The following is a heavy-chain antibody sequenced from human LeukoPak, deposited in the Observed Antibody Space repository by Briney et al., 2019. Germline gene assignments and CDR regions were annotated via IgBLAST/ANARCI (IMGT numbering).Heavy chain of an antibody. CDR1: GFTFSSYA. CDR2: ISYDGSNK. Sequence: GGSLRLSCAASGFTFSSYAMHWVPQAPGKGLEWVAVISYDGSNKYYADSVKGRFTISRDNSKNTLYLQMNSLRAEDTAVYYCARQYCGGDCYPFDYWGQGTLVTVSS. D-gene: IGHD2-21*02. J-gene: IGHJ4*02. CDR3: ARQYCGGDCYPFDY. V-gene: IGHV3-30*04.